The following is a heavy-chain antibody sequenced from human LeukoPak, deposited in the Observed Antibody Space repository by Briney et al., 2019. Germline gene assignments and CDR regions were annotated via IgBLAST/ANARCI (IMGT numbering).Heavy chain of an antibody. CDR3: ARSWHAYYYDSSGYPFDY. D-gene: IGHD3-22*01. CDR1: GYSFTSYW. CDR2: IYPGDSDT. Sequence: GESLKISCKGSGYSFTSYWIGWVRQMPGKGLEWMGIIYPGDSDTRYSPSFQGQVTISADKSISTAYLQWSSLKASDTAMYYCARSWHAYYYDSSGYPFDYWGQGTLVTVSS. V-gene: IGHV5-51*01. J-gene: IGHJ4*02.